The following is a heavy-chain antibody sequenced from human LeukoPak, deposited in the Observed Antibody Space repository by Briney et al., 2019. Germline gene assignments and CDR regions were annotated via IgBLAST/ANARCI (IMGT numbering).Heavy chain of an antibody. Sequence: PSETLSLTCTVAGGSISSYYWSWIRQPPGKGLEWNGYIYYSVSTNYNPSLKSRVTISVDTSKNQFSLKLSSVTAADTAVYYCARDHFWSGYYKQDYYYYYMDVWGKGTTVTVSS. CDR1: GGSISSYY. D-gene: IGHD3-3*02. CDR2: IYYSVST. CDR3: ARDHFWSGYYKQDYYYYYMDV. J-gene: IGHJ6*03. V-gene: IGHV4-59*01.